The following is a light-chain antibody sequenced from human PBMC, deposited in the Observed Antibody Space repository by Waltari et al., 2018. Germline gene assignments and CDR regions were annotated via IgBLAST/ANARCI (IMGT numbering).Light chain of an antibody. CDR2: YTSDSDK. V-gene: IGLV5-45*02. Sequence: QAVLTQPSSLSASPGASASLTCTLRSGINVGTYRIYWYQQKPGSPPQYLLRYTSDSDKQQGSGVPSRFSGSKDASANAGSLLISGLQSEDEADYYCMIWHNSAWVFGGGTKLTVL. J-gene: IGLJ3*02. CDR3: MIWHNSAWV. CDR1: SGINVGTYR.